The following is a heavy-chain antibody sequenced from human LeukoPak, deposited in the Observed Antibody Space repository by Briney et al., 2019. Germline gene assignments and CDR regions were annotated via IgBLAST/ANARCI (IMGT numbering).Heavy chain of an antibody. CDR1: GFTFSNAY. D-gene: IGHD2-21*02. CDR2: INPDGRDT. CDR3: TSWGDTTAEYFQR. J-gene: IGHJ1*01. V-gene: IGHV3-7*01. Sequence: GGSLRLSCAASGFTFSNAYMNWVRQAPGKGLEWVAHINPDGRDTYYVDSVKGRFTISRDNAQNSMYLQMNSLRVEDTAVYYCTSWGDTTAEYFQRWGQGTLVTVSS.